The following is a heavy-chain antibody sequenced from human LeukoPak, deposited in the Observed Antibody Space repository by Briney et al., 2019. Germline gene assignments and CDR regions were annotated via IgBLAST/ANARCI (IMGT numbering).Heavy chain of an antibody. CDR2: IIPIFGTA. CDR3: ARADYQTYYYYGMDV. J-gene: IGHJ6*02. Sequence: SVNVSCKASGGTFSSYAISWVRQAPGQGLEWMGGIIPIFGTANYAQKFQGRVTITADESTSTAYMELSSLRSEDTAVYYCARADYQTYYYYGMDVWGQGTTVTVSS. V-gene: IGHV1-69*13. CDR1: GGTFSSYA. D-gene: IGHD4-11*01.